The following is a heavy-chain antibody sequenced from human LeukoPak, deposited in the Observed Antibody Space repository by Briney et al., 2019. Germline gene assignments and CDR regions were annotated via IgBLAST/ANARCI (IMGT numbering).Heavy chain of an antibody. CDR2: IIPIFGAA. CDR1: GGTFSSYA. Sequence: ASVKVSCKASGGTFSSYAISWVRQAPGQGLEWMGGIIPIFGAANYAQKFQGRVTITADESASTAYMELSSLRSEDTAVYYCARYYSGWYYFDYWGQGTLVTVSS. CDR3: ARYYSGWYYFDY. J-gene: IGHJ4*02. D-gene: IGHD6-19*01. V-gene: IGHV1-69*13.